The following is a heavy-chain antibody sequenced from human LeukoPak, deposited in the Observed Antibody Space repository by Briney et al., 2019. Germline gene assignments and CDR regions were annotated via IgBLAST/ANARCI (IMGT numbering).Heavy chain of an antibody. V-gene: IGHV1-69*05. D-gene: IGHD2-2*02. Sequence: SVKVSCKASGGTFSSYAISWVRQAPGQGLEWMGGIIPIFGTANYAQKFQGRVTITTDESTCTAYMELSSLRSEDTAVYYCARGLYHPLAWFDPWGQGTLVTVSS. CDR3: ARGLYHPLAWFDP. CDR2: IIPIFGTA. CDR1: GGTFSSYA. J-gene: IGHJ5*02.